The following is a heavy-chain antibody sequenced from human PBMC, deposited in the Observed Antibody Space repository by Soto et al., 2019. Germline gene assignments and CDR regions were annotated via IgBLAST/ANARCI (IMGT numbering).Heavy chain of an antibody. CDR2: IYPGDSDT. CDR3: ARIVQKDGGLLSNYYYGVDV. V-gene: IGHV5-51*01. D-gene: IGHD3-10*01. J-gene: IGHJ6*02. Sequence: EVQLVQSGAEVKKPGESLKISCKGSGYSFTSYWIGWVRQMPGKGLEWMGIIYPGDSDTRYSPSFQGQVTISADKSISTAYLQWSSLKASDTAMYYCARIVQKDGGLLSNYYYGVDVWGQGTTVTVSS. CDR1: GYSFTSYW.